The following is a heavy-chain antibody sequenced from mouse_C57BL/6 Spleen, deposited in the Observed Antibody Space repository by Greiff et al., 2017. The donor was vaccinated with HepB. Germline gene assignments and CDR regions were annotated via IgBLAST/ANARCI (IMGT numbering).Heavy chain of an antibody. CDR2: ISSGSSTI. CDR3: ARDYYGTSYAMDY. CDR1: GFTFSDYG. V-gene: IGHV5-17*01. J-gene: IGHJ4*01. Sequence: EVQLQESGGGLVKPGGSLKLSCAASGFTFSDYGMHWVRQAPEKGLEWVAYISSGSSTIYYADTVKGRCTISRDNAKNTLFLQMTSLMSEDTAMYYCARDYYGTSYAMDYWGQGTSVTGSS. D-gene: IGHD2-1*01.